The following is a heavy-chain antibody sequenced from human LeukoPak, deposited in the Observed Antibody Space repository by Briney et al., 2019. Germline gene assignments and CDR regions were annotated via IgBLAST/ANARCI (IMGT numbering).Heavy chain of an antibody. CDR2: IYPGGSET. Sequence: GESLKISCKGLGYSFSSYWNAWLRQRPGKGLEWMGIIYPGGSETRYDPSFQGQVTISADSSTGTAYLQWSSLRASDTAMYYCARASRDGYNQNFDYWGQGTLVTVSS. CDR1: GYSFSSYW. J-gene: IGHJ4*02. V-gene: IGHV5-51*01. D-gene: IGHD5-24*01. CDR3: ARASRDGYNQNFDY.